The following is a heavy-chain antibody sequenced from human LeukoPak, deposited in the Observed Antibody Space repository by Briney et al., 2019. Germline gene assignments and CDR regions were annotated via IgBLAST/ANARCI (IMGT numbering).Heavy chain of an antibody. V-gene: IGHV4-31*03. CDR3: ARSRSGWAPYY. Sequence: SETLSLTCTVSGGSISSGGYYWSWIRQHPGKGLEWIGYIYYSGSTYYNPSLKSRVTISVDTSKNQFSLKLSSVTAADTAVYYCARSRSGWAPYYWGQGTLVTVSS. CDR1: GGSISSGGYY. J-gene: IGHJ4*02. CDR2: IYYSGST. D-gene: IGHD6-19*01.